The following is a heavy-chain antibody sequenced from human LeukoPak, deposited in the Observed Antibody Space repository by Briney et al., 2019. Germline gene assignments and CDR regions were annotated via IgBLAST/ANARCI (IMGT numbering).Heavy chain of an antibody. CDR3: AVYYYGSGSYYTSWFDP. CDR1: GGSFSSGSYY. J-gene: IGHJ5*02. CDR2: IYYSGST. Sequence: PSETLSLTCTVSGGSFSSGSYYWSWIRQPPGKGLEWIGYIYYSGSTNYNPSLKSRVTISVDTSKNQFSLKLSSVTAADTAVYYCAVYYYGSGSYYTSWFDPWGQGTLVTVSS. V-gene: IGHV4-61*01. D-gene: IGHD3-10*01.